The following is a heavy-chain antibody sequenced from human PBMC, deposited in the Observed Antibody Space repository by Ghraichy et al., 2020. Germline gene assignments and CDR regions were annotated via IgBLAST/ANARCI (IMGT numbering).Heavy chain of an antibody. CDR3: ARDPGSWYNWYFDL. CDR2: ISSSGSTI. CDR1: GFTFSSYE. D-gene: IGHD6-13*01. V-gene: IGHV3-48*03. Sequence: GGSLRLSCAASGFTFSSYEMNWVRQAPGKGLERVSYISSSGSTIYYADSVKGRFTISRDNAKNSLYLQMNSLRAEDTAVYYCARDPGSWYNWYFDLWGRGTLVTVSS. J-gene: IGHJ2*01.